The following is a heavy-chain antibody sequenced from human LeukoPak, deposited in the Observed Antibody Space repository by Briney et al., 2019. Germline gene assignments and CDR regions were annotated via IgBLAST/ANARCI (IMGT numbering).Heavy chain of an antibody. CDR2: LNTGGNST. CDR1: GFNFSNYW. V-gene: IGHV3-74*01. D-gene: IGHD3-10*01. CDR3: TREGAYDSGTYGAGDY. J-gene: IGHJ4*02. Sequence: GGSLRLSCTASGFNFSNYWMHWVRQAPGKGLVWVSRLNTGGNSTIYADSVKGRFIISRDNAKSALYLQMNSLRADDTGVYYCTREGAYDSGTYGAGDYWGQGTLVTVSS.